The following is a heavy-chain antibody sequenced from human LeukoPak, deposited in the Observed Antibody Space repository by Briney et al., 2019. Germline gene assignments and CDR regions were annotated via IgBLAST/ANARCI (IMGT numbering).Heavy chain of an antibody. CDR1: GFTFSSYW. D-gene: IGHD2-15*01. V-gene: IGHV3-74*01. CDR3: ARDRGCGAYFGY. CDR2: INSDGSST. Sequence: GGSLRLSCAASGFTFSSYWMHWVRQAPGMGLVWVSRINSDGSSTSYADSVKGRFTISRDNAKNTLYLQMNSLRAEDTAVYYCARDRGCGAYFGYWGQGTLVTVSS. J-gene: IGHJ4*02.